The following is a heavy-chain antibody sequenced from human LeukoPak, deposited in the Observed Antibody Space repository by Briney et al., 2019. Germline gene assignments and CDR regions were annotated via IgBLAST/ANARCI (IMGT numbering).Heavy chain of an antibody. CDR3: ARWGYSSSWYGEYAFDI. CDR2: IYHSGST. V-gene: IGHV4-4*02. Sequence: SETLSLTCAVSGGSIKSNNWWSWVRQPPGKGLEWIGEIYHSGSTNYNPSLKSRVTISVDKSKNQFSLKLSSVTAADTAVYYCARWGYSSSWYGEYAFDIWGQGTMVTVSS. J-gene: IGHJ3*02. CDR1: GGSIKSNNW. D-gene: IGHD6-13*01.